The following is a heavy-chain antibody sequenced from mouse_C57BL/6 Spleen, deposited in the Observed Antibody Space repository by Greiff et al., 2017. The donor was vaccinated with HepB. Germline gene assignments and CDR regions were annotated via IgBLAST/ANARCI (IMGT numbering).Heavy chain of an antibody. CDR3: ARGITTVVGDWYFDV. Sequence: EVQRVESGGGLVKPGGSLKLSCAASGFTFSSYAMSWVRQTPEKRLEWVATISDGGSYTYYPDNVKGRFTISRDNAKNNLYLQMSHLKSEDTAMYYCARGITTVVGDWYFDVWGTGTTVTVSS. J-gene: IGHJ1*03. D-gene: IGHD1-1*01. CDR1: GFTFSSYA. CDR2: ISDGGSYT. V-gene: IGHV5-4*01.